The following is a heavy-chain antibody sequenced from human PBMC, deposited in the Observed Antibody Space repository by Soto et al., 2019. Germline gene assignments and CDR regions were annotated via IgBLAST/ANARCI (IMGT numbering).Heavy chain of an antibody. V-gene: IGHV4-4*02. Sequence: PSETLSLTCAVSSGSISSSNWWSWVRQPPGKGLEWIGEIYHSGSTNYNPSLKSRVTISVDKSKNQFSLKLSSVTAADTAVYYRAGCGDDVNNIYKMDVGGKGPTFT. CDR1: SGSISSSNW. CDR2: IYHSGST. CDR3: AGCGDDVNNIYKMDV. D-gene: IGHD4-17*01. J-gene: IGHJ6*03.